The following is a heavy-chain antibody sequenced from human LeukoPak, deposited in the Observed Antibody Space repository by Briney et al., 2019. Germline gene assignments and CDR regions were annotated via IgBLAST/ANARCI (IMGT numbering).Heavy chain of an antibody. CDR2: INHSGIT. CDR1: GGSFSGYY. CDR3: SRGLSDVY. Sequence: SETLSLTCGVYGGSFSGYYWTWLRQPPGKGLEWIGEINHSGITNYNPYLKSRVTISIDTSKSQFSLKLNSVTAADRSVYYCSRGLSDVYWGQGTLVTVSS. J-gene: IGHJ4*02. V-gene: IGHV4-34*01.